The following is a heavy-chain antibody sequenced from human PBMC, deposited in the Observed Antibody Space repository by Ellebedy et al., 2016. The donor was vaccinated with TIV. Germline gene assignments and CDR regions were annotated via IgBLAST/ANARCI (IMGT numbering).Heavy chain of an antibody. D-gene: IGHD2-15*01. V-gene: IGHV3-48*04. CDR3: TRGRQGGYFDY. CDR2: ISSTSGSI. Sequence: GGSLRLSCAASGFTFSSYSMNWVRQAPGKGLEWVSYISSTSGSIYYADAVKGRFTISRDNAKNSLYLQMNSLRAEDTAVYYCTRGRQGGYFDYWGQGTLVTVSS. J-gene: IGHJ4*02. CDR1: GFTFSSYS.